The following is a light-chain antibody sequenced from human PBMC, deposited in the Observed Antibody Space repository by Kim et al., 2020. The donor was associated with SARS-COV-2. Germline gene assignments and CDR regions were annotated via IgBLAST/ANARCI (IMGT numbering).Light chain of an antibody. Sequence: GQSITISGTGTSSDIGGYNYDSWYQQHPGKAPKLMIYGVSSRPSGITDRFSGSKAGNTASLTISGLQAEDEADYYCSSYTSSSTVIFGGGTQLTVL. J-gene: IGLJ2*01. V-gene: IGLV2-14*03. CDR3: SSYTSSSTVI. CDR2: GVS. CDR1: SSDIGGYNY.